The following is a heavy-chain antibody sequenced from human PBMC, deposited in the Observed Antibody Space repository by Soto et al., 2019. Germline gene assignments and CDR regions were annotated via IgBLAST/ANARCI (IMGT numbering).Heavy chain of an antibody. D-gene: IGHD1-1*01. CDR3: ANLGVKTGLDY. CDR2: IKEDGSEK. J-gene: IGHJ4*02. CDR1: GFTFSSYW. V-gene: IGHV3-7*01. Sequence: EVQLVESGGGLVQPGGSLRLSCAASGFTFSSYWMTWVRQAPGKGLEWVATIKEDGSEKYYVGSVKGRFTISRDNAKNSLNLKMNSLRDEDTAVYYGANLGVKTGLDYWGQGTLGTVSS.